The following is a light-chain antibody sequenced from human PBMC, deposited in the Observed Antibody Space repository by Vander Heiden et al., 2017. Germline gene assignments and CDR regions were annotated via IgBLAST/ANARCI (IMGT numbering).Light chain of an antibody. J-gene: IGLJ3*02. CDR1: SSDVGRYDF. CDR3: CSYAGGRTWV. V-gene: IGLV2-23*02. Sequence: SALTQPASVSGSPGQSITISCTGTSSDVGRYDFVSWYQQPPNTPPKLMFFAITQRPSGVSHRFSASNSDNRASLTISGLHAEDEADYYCCSYAGGRTWVFGGGTKLTVL. CDR2: AIT.